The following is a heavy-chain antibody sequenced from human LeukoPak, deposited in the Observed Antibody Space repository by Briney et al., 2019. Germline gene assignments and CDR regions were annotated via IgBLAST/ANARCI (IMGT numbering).Heavy chain of an antibody. CDR2: IYTSGST. Sequence: SETLSLTCTVSGGSISSYYWSWIRQPAGKGLEWIGRIYTSGSTNYNPSLKSRVTISVDTSKNQFSLKLSSVTAADTAVYYCARDTLGYCSSTSCPGDYYYYYMDVWGKGTTVTVSS. CDR1: GGSISSYY. D-gene: IGHD2-2*01. CDR3: ARDTLGYCSSTSCPGDYYYYYMDV. J-gene: IGHJ6*03. V-gene: IGHV4-4*07.